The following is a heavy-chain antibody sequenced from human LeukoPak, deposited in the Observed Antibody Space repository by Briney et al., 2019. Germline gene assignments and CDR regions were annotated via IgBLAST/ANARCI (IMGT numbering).Heavy chain of an antibody. J-gene: IGHJ4*02. D-gene: IGHD3-9*01. CDR1: GGSVSSGSYY. CDR2: IYYSGST. CDR3: ARSDPYYDILTGFTPRWIFDY. V-gene: IGHV4-61*01. Sequence: SETLSLTCTVSGGSVSSGSYYWSWIRQPPGKGLEWIGYIYYSGSTNYNPSLKSRVTISVDTSKNQFSLKLSSVTAADTAVYYCARSDPYYDILTGFTPRWIFDYWGQGTLVTVSS.